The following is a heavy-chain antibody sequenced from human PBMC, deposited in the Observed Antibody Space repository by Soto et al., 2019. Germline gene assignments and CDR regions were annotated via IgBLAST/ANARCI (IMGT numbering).Heavy chain of an antibody. V-gene: IGHV1-46*01. CDR1: RYTFTNFY. CDR2: INPSGGST. CDR3: ASSLGVAGRDYYYYYGMDV. D-gene: IGHD6-19*01. J-gene: IGHJ6*02. Sequence: ASVKVSCKASRYTFTNFYIHWLRQAPGQGLEWMGIINPSGGSTTYPQKFQGRVTMTRDTSTSTVYMELSSLRSEDTAVYYCASSLGVAGRDYYYYYGMDVWGQGTTVTVSS.